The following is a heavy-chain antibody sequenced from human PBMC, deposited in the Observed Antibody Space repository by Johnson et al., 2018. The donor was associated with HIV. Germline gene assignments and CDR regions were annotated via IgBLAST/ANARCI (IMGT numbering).Heavy chain of an antibody. Sequence: VQLVESGGGVVQPGRSLRLSCAASGFTFSSYAMHWVRQAPGKGLEWVSGINWNGGSTGYADSVKGRFTISRDNAKNSLYLQMNSLRAEDTAVYYCARSQVAATSEGAFDIWGQGTMVTVSS. D-gene: IGHD2-15*01. CDR1: GFTFSSYA. V-gene: IGHV3-20*04. CDR3: ARSQVAATSEGAFDI. CDR2: INWNGGST. J-gene: IGHJ3*02.